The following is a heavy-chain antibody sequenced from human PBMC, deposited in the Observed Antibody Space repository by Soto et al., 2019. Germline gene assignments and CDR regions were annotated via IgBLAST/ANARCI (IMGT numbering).Heavy chain of an antibody. CDR2: INPNSGGT. Sequence: ASVKVSCKASGYTFTSYAMHWVRQAPGQRLEWMGWINPNSGGTNYAQKFQGRVTMTRDTSISTAYMELSRLRSDDTAVYYCARVPGTGDYGMDVWGQGTTVTVSS. CDR1: GYTFTSYA. D-gene: IGHD7-27*01. V-gene: IGHV1-2*02. CDR3: ARVPGTGDYGMDV. J-gene: IGHJ6*02.